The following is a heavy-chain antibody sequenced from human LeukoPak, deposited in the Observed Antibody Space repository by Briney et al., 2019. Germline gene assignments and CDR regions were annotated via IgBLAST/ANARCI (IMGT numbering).Heavy chain of an antibody. Sequence: PGGSLRLSCAASGFTFSSYAMHWVRQAPGKGLEWVAVISYDGSNKYYADSGKGRFTISRDNSKNTLYLQMNSLRAEDTAVYYCARGSHSSSWYYFDYWGQGTLVTVSS. V-gene: IGHV3-30*04. CDR2: ISYDGSNK. D-gene: IGHD6-13*01. CDR1: GFTFSSYA. J-gene: IGHJ4*02. CDR3: ARGSHSSSWYYFDY.